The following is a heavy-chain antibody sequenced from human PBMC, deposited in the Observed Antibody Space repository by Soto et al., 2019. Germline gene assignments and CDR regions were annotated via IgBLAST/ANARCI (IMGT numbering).Heavy chain of an antibody. CDR2: ISYDGSNK. Sequence: QVQLVESGGGVVQPGRSLRLSCAASGFTFSSYGMHWVRQAPGKGLEWVAVISYDGSNKYYADSMKGRFTISRDNSKKTLYLQMNSLRAEDTAVYYCAKGEGGSHVGYNDFDYWGQGTLVTVSS. CDR3: AKGEGGSHVGYNDFDY. CDR1: GFTFSSYG. D-gene: IGHD5-12*01. V-gene: IGHV3-30*18. J-gene: IGHJ4*02.